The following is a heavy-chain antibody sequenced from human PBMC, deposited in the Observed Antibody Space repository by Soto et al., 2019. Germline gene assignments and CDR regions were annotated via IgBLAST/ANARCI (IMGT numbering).Heavy chain of an antibody. CDR2: IIANYGTT. D-gene: IGHD3-22*01. CDR1: GYTFTSYG. Sequence: VASVKVSCKASGYTFTSYGISWVRQAPGQGLEWMGEIIANYGTTNYAQKLQGRVTMTADTSTSTAYMELRSLRSDDTAVYYCARDAITMIVVVPGADYGMDVWGQGTTVTVSS. V-gene: IGHV1-18*01. CDR3: ARDAITMIVVVPGADYGMDV. J-gene: IGHJ6*02.